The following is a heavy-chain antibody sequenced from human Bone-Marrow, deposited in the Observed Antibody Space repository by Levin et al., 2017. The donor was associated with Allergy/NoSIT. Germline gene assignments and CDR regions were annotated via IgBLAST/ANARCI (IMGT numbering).Heavy chain of an antibody. CDR1: GGSISSYY. CDR3: ARSSWNAYSYYYYGMDV. CDR2: IYYSGST. J-gene: IGHJ6*02. V-gene: IGHV4-59*01. Sequence: SQTLSLTCTVSGGSISSYYWSWIRQPPGKGLEWIGYIYYSGSTNYNPSLKSRVTISVDTSKNQFSLKLSSVTAADTAVYYCARSSWNAYSYYYYGMDVWGQGTTVTVSS. D-gene: IGHD6-13*01.